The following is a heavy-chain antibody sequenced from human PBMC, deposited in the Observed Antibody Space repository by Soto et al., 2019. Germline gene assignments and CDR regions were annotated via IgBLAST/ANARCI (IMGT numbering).Heavy chain of an antibody. CDR3: ARPRSGSYRLDYYGMDV. CDR2: IYPGDSDS. V-gene: IGHV5-51*01. D-gene: IGHD3-10*01. J-gene: IGHJ6*02. Sequence: PGESLKISCKGSGYSFASYWIAWVRQIPGKGLEWMGIIYPGDSDSRYSPSFQGQVTISADKSISTAYLQWNSLKASDTAIYYCARPRSGSYRLDYYGMDVWGQGTTVTVSS. CDR1: GYSFASYW.